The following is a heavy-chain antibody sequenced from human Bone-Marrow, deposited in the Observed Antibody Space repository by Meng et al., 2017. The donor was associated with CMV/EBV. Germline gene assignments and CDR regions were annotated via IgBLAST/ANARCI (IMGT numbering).Heavy chain of an antibody. CDR2: ISSSSSFI. CDR1: GFNFSTYS. J-gene: IGHJ4*02. V-gene: IGHV3-21*01. CDR3: ARDPSGYSYGYSDY. D-gene: IGHD5-18*01. Sequence: SGFNFSTYSMDWVRQAPGKGLEWVSSISSSSSFIYYADSVKGRFTISRDNAKNSLYLQMNSLRAEDTAVYYCARDPSGYSYGYSDYWGQGTLVTVSS.